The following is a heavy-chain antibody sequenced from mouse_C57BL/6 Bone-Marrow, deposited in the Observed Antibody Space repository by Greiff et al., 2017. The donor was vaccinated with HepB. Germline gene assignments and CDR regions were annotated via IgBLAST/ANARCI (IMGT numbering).Heavy chain of an antibody. Sequence: DVQLVESGGGLVKPGGSLKLSCAASGFTFSSYAMSWVRQTPEKRLERVATISDGGSYTYYPDNVKGRFTISRDNAKNNLYLQMSHLKSEDTAMYYCASPYGYDAAYWGQGTLVTVSA. D-gene: IGHD2-2*01. J-gene: IGHJ3*01. V-gene: IGHV5-4*01. CDR2: ISDGGSYT. CDR3: ASPYGYDAAY. CDR1: GFTFSSYA.